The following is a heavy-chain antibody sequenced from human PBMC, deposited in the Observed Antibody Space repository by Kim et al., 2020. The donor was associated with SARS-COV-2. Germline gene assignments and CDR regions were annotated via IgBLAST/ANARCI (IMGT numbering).Heavy chain of an antibody. Sequence: GGSLRLSCAASGFTFSGYGMHWVRQAPGKGLEWVAVIWYDGSNKYYADSVKGRFTVSRDNSKRTASLQMNNLRAEDTAVYYCARDRGSYSYYFVYWGQGTLVTVSS. CDR2: IWYDGSNK. J-gene: IGHJ4*02. V-gene: IGHV3-33*01. CDR3: ARDRGSYSYYFVY. CDR1: GFTFSGYG. D-gene: IGHD1-26*01.